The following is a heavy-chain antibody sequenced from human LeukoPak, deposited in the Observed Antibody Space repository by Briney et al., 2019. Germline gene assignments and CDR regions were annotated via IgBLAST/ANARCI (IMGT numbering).Heavy chain of an antibody. CDR2: INPNSGGT. J-gene: IGHJ4*02. Sequence: ASVKVSCKASGYTFTGYYMHWVRQAPGQGLEWMGWINPNSGGTNYAQKFQGRVTMTRDTSISTAYMELSTLRSDDTAVYYCARDLSSWYYFDYWGQGTLVTVSS. CDR3: ARDLSSWYYFDY. V-gene: IGHV1-2*02. D-gene: IGHD6-13*01. CDR1: GYTFTGYY.